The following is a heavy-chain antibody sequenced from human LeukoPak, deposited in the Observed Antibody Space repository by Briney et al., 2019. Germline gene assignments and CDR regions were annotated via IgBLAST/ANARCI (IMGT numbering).Heavy chain of an antibody. V-gene: IGHV5-51*01. J-gene: IGHJ5*02. CDR1: GYSFTSYW. Sequence: GESLKISCKGSGYSFTSYWIGWVRQMPGKGLEWMGIIYPGDSDTRYSPSFQGQVTISADKSISTAYLQWSSLKASDTAMYYCASLPLWFGSPFDPWGQGTLVTVSS. CDR2: IYPGDSDT. CDR3: ASLPLWFGSPFDP. D-gene: IGHD3-10*01.